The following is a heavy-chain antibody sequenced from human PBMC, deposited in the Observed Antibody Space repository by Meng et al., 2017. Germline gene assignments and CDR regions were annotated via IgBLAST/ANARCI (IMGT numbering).Heavy chain of an antibody. V-gene: IGHV3-74*01. CDR1: GFTFRNYW. CDR2: IKPDGTMT. J-gene: IGHJ5*02. CDR3: ARSDWFDP. Sequence: GQLVGAGGGLVQSGGYRRPSCTAFGFTFRNYWMHWVRQAPGKGLVWVSRIKPDGTMTVYADSVKGRFTISRDNAKNTLYLQMNSLRSDDTAVYYCARSDWFDPWGQGTLVTVSS.